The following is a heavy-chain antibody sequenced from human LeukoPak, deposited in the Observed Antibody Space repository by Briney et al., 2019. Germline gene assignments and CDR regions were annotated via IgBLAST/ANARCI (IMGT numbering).Heavy chain of an antibody. Sequence: GGSLRLSCAASGFTFSSYWMHWVRQAPGKGLVWVSRINSDGSSTTYADSVKGRFTISRDNAENALYLEANSLRADDTAVYYCTRDQYSGYGRAFDIWGQGTMVTVSS. CDR1: GFTFSSYW. CDR3: TRDQYSGYGRAFDI. CDR2: INSDGSST. V-gene: IGHV3-74*01. J-gene: IGHJ3*02. D-gene: IGHD5-12*01.